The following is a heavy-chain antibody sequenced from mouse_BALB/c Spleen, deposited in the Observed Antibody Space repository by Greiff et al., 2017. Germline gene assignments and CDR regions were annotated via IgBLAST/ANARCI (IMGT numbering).Heavy chain of an antibody. V-gene: IGHV5-9-4*01. CDR3: ARHGNGYDVFSWFAY. CDR1: GFTFSSYA. CDR2: ISSGGSYT. Sequence: EVMLVESGGGLVKPGGSLKLSCAASGFTFSSYAMSWVRQSPEKRLEWVAEISSGGSYTYYPDTVTGRFTISRDNAKNTLYLEMSSLRSEDTAMYYCARHGNGYDVFSWFAYWGQGTLVTVSA. D-gene: IGHD2-2*01. J-gene: IGHJ3*01.